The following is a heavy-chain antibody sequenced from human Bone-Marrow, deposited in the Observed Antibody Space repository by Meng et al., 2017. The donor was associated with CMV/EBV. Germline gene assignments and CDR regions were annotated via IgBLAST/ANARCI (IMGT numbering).Heavy chain of an antibody. CDR1: GGTFSSYA. CDR2: IIPIFGTA. Sequence: SVKVSCKASGGTFSSYAISWVRQAPGQGLEWMGGIIPIFGTANYAQKFQGRVTITTDESTSTAYMELSSLRSEDTAVYYCASAFRPNDFWSGYSQEDCYYGMNVWGQGTTVTVSS. V-gene: IGHV1-69*05. D-gene: IGHD3-3*01. J-gene: IGHJ6*02. CDR3: ASAFRPNDFWSGYSQEDCYYGMNV.